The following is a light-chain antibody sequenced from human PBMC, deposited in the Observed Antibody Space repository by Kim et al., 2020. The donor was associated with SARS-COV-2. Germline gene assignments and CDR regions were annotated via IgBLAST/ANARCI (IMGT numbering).Light chain of an antibody. CDR3: QQYNNWPGT. CDR1: QSVSSY. CDR2: GAS. Sequence: ETVLTQSPATLSVSPGERATLSCRASQSVSSYLAWYQQKLGQAPRLLIYGASTRATGIPARFSGSGSGTEFTLTISSLQSEDFAVYYCQQYNNWPGTFGQGTKVEIK. V-gene: IGKV3-15*01. J-gene: IGKJ1*01.